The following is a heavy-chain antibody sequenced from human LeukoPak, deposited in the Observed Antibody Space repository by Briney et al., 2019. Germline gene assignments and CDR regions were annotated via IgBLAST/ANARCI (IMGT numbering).Heavy chain of an antibody. CDR2: IKQDGSEK. D-gene: IGHD3-9*01. V-gene: IGHV3-7*01. CDR1: GFTFSSYW. CDR3: ARVLTGSGYCYYYYMDV. J-gene: IGHJ6*03. Sequence: PGGSLRLSCAASGFTFSSYWMSWVRQAPGKGLEWVANIKQDGSEKYYVDPVKGRFTISRDNAKNSLYLQMNSLRAEDTAVYYCARVLTGSGYCYYYYMDVWGEGTTVTVSS.